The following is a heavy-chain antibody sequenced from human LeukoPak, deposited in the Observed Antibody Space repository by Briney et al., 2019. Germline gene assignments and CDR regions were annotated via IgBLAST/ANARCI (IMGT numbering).Heavy chain of an antibody. Sequence: SGGSLRLSCEASGFSMRVYWMSWVRQAPGKGLEWVGNIKQDGSERNYVDSVKGRFTISRDNAKKSLYLQMNSLRAEDTAVYYCARDWGAYYHFFDYWGQGTLVTVSS. CDR1: GFSMRVYW. J-gene: IGHJ4*02. CDR2: IKQDGSER. CDR3: ARDWGAYYHFFDY. V-gene: IGHV3-7*01. D-gene: IGHD3-22*01.